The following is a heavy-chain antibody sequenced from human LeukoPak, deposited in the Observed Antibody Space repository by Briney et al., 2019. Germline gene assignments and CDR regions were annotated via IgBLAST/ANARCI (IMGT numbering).Heavy chain of an antibody. Sequence: TSETLSLTCTVSGGSISSSSYYWGWIRQPPGKGLEWIGSIYYSGSTYYNPSLKSRVTISVDTSKNQFPLKLSSVTAADTAVYYCASALAVAGTVDYWGQGTLVTVSS. D-gene: IGHD6-19*01. CDR2: IYYSGST. CDR3: ASALAVAGTVDY. J-gene: IGHJ4*02. V-gene: IGHV4-39*01. CDR1: GGSISSSSYY.